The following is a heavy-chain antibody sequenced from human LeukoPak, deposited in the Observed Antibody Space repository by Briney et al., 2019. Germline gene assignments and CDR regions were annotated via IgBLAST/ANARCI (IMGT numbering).Heavy chain of an antibody. CDR1: GGSLNDYY. CDR3: ARVGLYYDGDY. V-gene: IGHV4-59*01. D-gene: IGHD3-22*01. J-gene: IGHJ4*02. Sequence: SETLSLTCTVSGGSLNDYYWSWIRQPPGKGLEWIGYIFYNGSTNYNPSLKSRVTISVDTSKNQFSLKLSSVTAADTAVYYCARVGLYYDGDYWGQGTLVTVSS. CDR2: IFYNGST.